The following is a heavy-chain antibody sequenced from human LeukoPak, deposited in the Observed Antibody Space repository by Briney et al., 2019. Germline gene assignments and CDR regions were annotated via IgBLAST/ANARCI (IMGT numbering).Heavy chain of an antibody. CDR1: GFTFSSYE. Sequence: GGSLRLSCAASGFTFSSYEMNWVRQAPGKGLEWVSIIFGAGKNTTYYADSVKGRFTVSRDNSKNTLYLQMTSLRPEDTAIYYCAKRNTMVRGGPCFDYWGRGILVTVSS. CDR2: IFGAGKNTT. D-gene: IGHD3-10*01. CDR3: AKRNTMVRGGPCFDY. J-gene: IGHJ4*02. V-gene: IGHV3-23*01.